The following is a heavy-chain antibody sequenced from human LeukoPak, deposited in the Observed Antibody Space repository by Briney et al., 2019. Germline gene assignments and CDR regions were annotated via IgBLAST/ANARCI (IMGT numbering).Heavy chain of an antibody. CDR1: GGSISSSGYY. V-gene: IGHV4-39*01. Sequence: SETLSLTCTVTGGSISSSGYYWAWIRQPPGKGLEWIGSIYYSGTTYYNPSLESRVTISEDTSRNQFSLMLRSVTAADTAVYFCARQASDYFYYYMDVWGKGTTVTVSS. CDR2: IYYSGTT. J-gene: IGHJ6*03. CDR3: ARQASDYFYYYMDV.